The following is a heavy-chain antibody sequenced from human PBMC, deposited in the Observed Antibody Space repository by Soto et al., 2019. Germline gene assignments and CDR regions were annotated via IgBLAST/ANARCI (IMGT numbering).Heavy chain of an antibody. D-gene: IGHD4-17*01. CDR2: ISYDGSNK. CDR3: AREGLAMTTVVTKVVAYFDY. Sequence: QVQLVESGGGVVQPGRSLRLSCAASGFTFSSYAMHWVRQAPGKGLEWVAVISYDGSNKYYADSVKGRFTISRDNSKNTLYLQMNSLRAEDTAVYYCAREGLAMTTVVTKVVAYFDYWGQGTLVTVSS. V-gene: IGHV3-30-3*01. CDR1: GFTFSSYA. J-gene: IGHJ4*02.